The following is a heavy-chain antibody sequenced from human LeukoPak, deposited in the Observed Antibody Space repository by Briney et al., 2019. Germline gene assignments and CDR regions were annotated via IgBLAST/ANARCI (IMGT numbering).Heavy chain of an antibody. D-gene: IGHD2-21*01. CDR2: IDPSDSYT. CDR1: AYSFTSYW. CDR3: ARLWIVGPHARDYYYGMDV. Sequence: GESLKISCKGFAYSFTSYWISWVRQMPGEGLEWMGWIDPSDSYTNYSPSFLGHVTISADKSISTAYLQWSSLKASDTAMYYCARLWIVGPHARDYYYGMDVWGQGTTVTVSS. J-gene: IGHJ6*02. V-gene: IGHV5-10-1*01.